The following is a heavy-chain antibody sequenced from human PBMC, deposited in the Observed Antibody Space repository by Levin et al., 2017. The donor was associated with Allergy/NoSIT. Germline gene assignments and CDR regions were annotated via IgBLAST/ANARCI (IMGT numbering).Heavy chain of an antibody. D-gene: IGHD1/OR15-1a*01. J-gene: IGHJ4*02. CDR3: AGNWNNGH. CDR1: GFTFSSYS. CDR2: ISSSSSYI. V-gene: IGHV3-21*01. Sequence: LSLTCAASGFTFSSYSMNWVRQAPGKGLEWVSSISSSSSYIYYADSVKGRFTISRDNAKNSLYLQMNSLRAEDTAVYYCAGNWNNGHWGQGTLVTVSS.